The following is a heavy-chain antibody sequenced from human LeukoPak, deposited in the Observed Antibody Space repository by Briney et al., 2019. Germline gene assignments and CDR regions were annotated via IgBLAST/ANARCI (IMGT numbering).Heavy chain of an antibody. D-gene: IGHD3-22*01. CDR1: GGSINNYY. CDR3: ARNYHDTNGHLYYFDY. V-gene: IGHV6-1*01. CDR2: TYYRSKWYY. Sequence: PSETLSLTCTVSGGSINNYYWSWIRQPPGKGLEWLGRTYYRSKWYYHYAVSVTSRITINTDTSKNQFSLQLNSVTPEDTAVYYCARNYHDTNGHLYYFDYWGQGTLVTVAS. J-gene: IGHJ4*02.